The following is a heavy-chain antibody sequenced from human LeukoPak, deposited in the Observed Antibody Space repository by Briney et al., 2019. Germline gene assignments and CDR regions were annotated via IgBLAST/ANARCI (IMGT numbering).Heavy chain of an antibody. Sequence: ASVKVSCHASGYTFTVYYMHWVRQAPGQGLEWMGWINPNSGGTNYAQKFQGRVTMTRDTSISTAYMELSRLRSDDTAVYYCARVPCGGDCYFDYWGQGTLVTVSS. CDR2: INPNSGGT. J-gene: IGHJ4*02. D-gene: IGHD2-21*02. CDR3: ARVPCGGDCYFDY. V-gene: IGHV1-2*02. CDR1: GYTFTVYY.